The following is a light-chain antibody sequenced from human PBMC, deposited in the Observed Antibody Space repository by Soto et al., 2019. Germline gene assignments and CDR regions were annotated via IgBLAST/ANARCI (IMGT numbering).Light chain of an antibody. V-gene: IGLV8-61*01. J-gene: IGLJ2*01. CDR2: STN. Sequence: QAVVTQEPSFSVSPGGTVTLTCGLSSGSVSTSNYPSWYQQTPGQAPRTLVYSTNTRSSGVPDRFSGSILGNKAALTITAAQSDDESDYYCVLYVGSGIVVFGGGTKLTVL. CDR3: VLYVGSGIVV. CDR1: SGSVSTSNY.